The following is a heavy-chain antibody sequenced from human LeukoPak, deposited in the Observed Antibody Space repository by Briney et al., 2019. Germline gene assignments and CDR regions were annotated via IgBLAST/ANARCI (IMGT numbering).Heavy chain of an antibody. CDR3: ARSWARYDFWSGYKLRTVDY. J-gene: IGHJ4*02. CDR1: GYTFTSYD. V-gene: IGHV1-8*03. Sequence: ASVKVSCKASGYTFTSYDINWVRQAPGQGLEWMGWTNPNSGNTGYAQKFEGRVTITRNTSISTAYMELGSLRSEDTAVYYCARSWARYDFWSGYKLRTVDYWGQGTLVTVSS. D-gene: IGHD3-3*01. CDR2: TNPNSGNT.